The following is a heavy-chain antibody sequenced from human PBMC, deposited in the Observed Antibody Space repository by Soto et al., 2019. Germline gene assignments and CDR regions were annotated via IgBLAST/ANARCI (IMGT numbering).Heavy chain of an antibody. CDR1: GCTFSSYA. V-gene: IGHV3-30-3*01. Sequence: QVQLVESGGGVVQPGRSLRLSCAASGCTFSSYAMHWVRQAPGKGLEWVAVISYDGSNKYYADSVKGRFTISRDNSKNTLYLQMNSLRAEDTAVYYCATPEQQLPSPLRYWGQGTLVTVSS. CDR2: ISYDGSNK. J-gene: IGHJ4*02. CDR3: ATPEQQLPSPLRY. D-gene: IGHD6-13*01.